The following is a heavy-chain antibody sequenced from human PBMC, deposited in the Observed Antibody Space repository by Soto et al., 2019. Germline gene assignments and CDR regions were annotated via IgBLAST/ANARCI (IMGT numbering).Heavy chain of an antibody. J-gene: IGHJ6*02. CDR1: GFSNYG. D-gene: IGHD5-12*01. CDR3: AKDRSLGGSYYYYGMDV. V-gene: IGHV3-30*18. Sequence: GGSLRLSXAASGFSNYGMHWVRQTPGKGLESVAVISYDGSSEYYADSVKGRFTISRDNSKKTLYLQINSLRAEDTAVYYCAKDRSLGGSYYYYGMDVWGQGTTVTVSS. CDR2: ISYDGSSE.